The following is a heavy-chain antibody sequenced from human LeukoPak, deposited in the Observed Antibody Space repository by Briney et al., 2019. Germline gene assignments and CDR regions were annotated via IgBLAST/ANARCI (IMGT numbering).Heavy chain of an antibody. J-gene: IGHJ5*02. D-gene: IGHD2-15*01. CDR2: IKQAGSEK. CDR1: GFTFSSYW. V-gene: IGHV3-7*01. CDR3: ARDRNTKGYCSGGSCYWFDP. Sequence: GGSLRLSCAASGFTFSSYWMSWVRQAPAKGLEWVANIKQAGSEKYYVASVKGRFTISRDNAKNSLYLQMNSLRAEDTAVYYCARDRNTKGYCSGGSCYWFDPWGQGTLVTVSS.